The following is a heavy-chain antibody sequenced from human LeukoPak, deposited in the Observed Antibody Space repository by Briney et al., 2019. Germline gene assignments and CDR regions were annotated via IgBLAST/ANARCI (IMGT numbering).Heavy chain of an antibody. CDR3: ARDNTMIVVVTTFFDY. CDR1: GFTFSSYS. V-gene: IGHV3-21*01. Sequence: GGSLRLSCAASGFTFSSYSMNWVRQAPGKGLEWVSSISSSSSYIYYADSVKGRFTISRDNAKNSLYLQMNSLRAEDTAVYYCARDNTMIVVVTTFFDYWGQGTLVTVSS. D-gene: IGHD3-22*01. J-gene: IGHJ4*02. CDR2: ISSSSSYI.